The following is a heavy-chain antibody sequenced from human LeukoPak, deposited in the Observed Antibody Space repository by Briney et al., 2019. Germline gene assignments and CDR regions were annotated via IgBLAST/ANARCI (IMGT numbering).Heavy chain of an antibody. Sequence: GESLRLSCAASGFTFSSYSMNWVRQAPGKGLEWVSSISSSSSYIYYADSVKGRFTISRDNAKNSLYLQMNSLRAEDTAVYYCARDCIAVAGTCFHYWGQGTLVTVSS. CDR2: ISSSSSYI. V-gene: IGHV3-21*01. J-gene: IGHJ4*02. CDR1: GFTFSSYS. CDR3: ARDCIAVAGTCFHY. D-gene: IGHD6-19*01.